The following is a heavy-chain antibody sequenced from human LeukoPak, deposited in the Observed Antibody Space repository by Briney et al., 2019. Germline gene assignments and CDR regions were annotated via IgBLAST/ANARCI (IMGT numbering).Heavy chain of an antibody. CDR3: ARLVCSSASCWASVGFDI. CDR1: GYTFTSYG. D-gene: IGHD2-2*01. J-gene: IGHJ3*02. Sequence: KPGASVKVSCKASGYTFTSYGISWVRQAPGQGLEWMGWISAYNGNTNYAQKLQGRVTMTKDTSTSTAYMELRSLRSDDSAVYYCARLVCSSASCWASVGFDIWGQGTMVTVSS. CDR2: ISAYNGNT. V-gene: IGHV1-18*01.